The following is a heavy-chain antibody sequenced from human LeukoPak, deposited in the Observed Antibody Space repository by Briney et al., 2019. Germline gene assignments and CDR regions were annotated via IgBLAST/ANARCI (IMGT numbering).Heavy chain of an antibody. Sequence: SVNVSCKASGGTFSSYAISWVRQAPGQGLEWMGGIIPIFGTANYAQKFQGRVTITADESTSTAYMELSSLRSEDTAVYYCASGYSSRLDFDYWGQGTLVTVSS. V-gene: IGHV1-69*13. CDR2: IIPIFGTA. CDR3: ASGYSSRLDFDY. CDR1: GGTFSSYA. J-gene: IGHJ4*02. D-gene: IGHD6-19*01.